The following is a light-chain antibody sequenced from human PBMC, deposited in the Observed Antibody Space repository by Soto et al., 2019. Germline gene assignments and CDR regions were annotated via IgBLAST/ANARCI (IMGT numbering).Light chain of an antibody. V-gene: IGLV1-44*01. Sequence: QSVLTQPPPTSATPGQRVTISCSGSSSNIGTNTVNWYQQFPGTAPKLLIYDNSQRPSEVPDRFSGSKSGTSASLAISGRQSEEEAAYYCAAWDDTLNGVVFGGGTKVTVL. CDR3: AAWDDTLNGVV. CDR2: DNS. CDR1: SSNIGTNT. J-gene: IGLJ3*02.